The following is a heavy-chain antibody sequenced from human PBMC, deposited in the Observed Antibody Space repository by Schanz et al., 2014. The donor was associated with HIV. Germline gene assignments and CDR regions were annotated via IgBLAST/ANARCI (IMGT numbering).Heavy chain of an antibody. CDR2: ISESGGRT. D-gene: IGHD3-22*01. Sequence: VQLVESGGGVVQPGRSLRLSCAASGFTFSSYGMYWVRQAPGKGLEWVSSISESGGRTYYADSVNGRFTISRDNSKNTLYLQMTTLRIDDTAVYYCAKPEYDSRGSSQSHFDYWGQGTLVTVSS. CDR1: GFTFSSYG. J-gene: IGHJ4*02. CDR3: AKPEYDSRGSSQSHFDY. V-gene: IGHV3-23*04.